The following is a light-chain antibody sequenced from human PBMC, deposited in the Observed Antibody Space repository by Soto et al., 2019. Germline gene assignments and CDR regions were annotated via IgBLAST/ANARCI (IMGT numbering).Light chain of an antibody. V-gene: IGLV2-11*01. CDR1: SVDVGAYDF. CDR3: SAFTTSHTYI. CDR2: VVS. Sequence: QSALTQPHSVSGSPGPSVTISCTGTSVDVGAYDFVSWYQQHPGKAPKLLIYVVSGRPSGVPDRFSGSKSGNAASLTISGLQAEDEADYYFSAFTTSHTYIFGTGTKVTVL. J-gene: IGLJ1*01.